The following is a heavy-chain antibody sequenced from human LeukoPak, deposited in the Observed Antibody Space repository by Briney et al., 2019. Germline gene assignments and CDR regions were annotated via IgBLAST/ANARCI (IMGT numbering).Heavy chain of an antibody. CDR1: GFTFSGYG. CDR3: AKDLVAAAGNYYYYGMDV. Sequence: GGSLRLSCAASGFTFSGYGMHWVRQAPGKGLEWVAVISYDGSNMYYADSVKGRFTISRDNSKNTHFLQMNSLRAEDTAVYYCAKDLVAAAGNYYYYGMDVWGKGTTVTVSS. CDR2: ISYDGSNM. J-gene: IGHJ6*04. V-gene: IGHV3-30*18. D-gene: IGHD6-13*01.